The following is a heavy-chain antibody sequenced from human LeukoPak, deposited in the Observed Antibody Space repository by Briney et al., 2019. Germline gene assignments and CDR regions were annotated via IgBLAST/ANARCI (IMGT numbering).Heavy chain of an antibody. J-gene: IGHJ3*02. D-gene: IGHD2-21*02. CDR1: GGTFSSYA. V-gene: IGHV1-69*05. CDR3: ARGAVVVTAILAFDI. Sequence: SVKVSCKASGGTFSSYAISWVRQAPGQGLERMGGIIPIFGTANYAQKFQGRVTITTAESTSTAYMELSSLRSEDTAVYYCARGAVVVTAILAFDIWGQGTMVTVSS. CDR2: IIPIFGTA.